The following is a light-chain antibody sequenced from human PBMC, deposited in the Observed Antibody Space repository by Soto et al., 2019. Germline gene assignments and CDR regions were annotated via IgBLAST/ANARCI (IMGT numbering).Light chain of an antibody. Sequence: QSALTQPASVSGSPGQSITISCAGTSSDVGAYNYVSWYQQHPGKAPKVMIYDVNNRPSGVSYRFSDSKSGNTASLTISRLQAEDEADYYCCSYTRSDTLVFGGGTKLTVL. V-gene: IGLV2-14*03. J-gene: IGLJ2*01. CDR3: CSYTRSDTLV. CDR2: DVN. CDR1: SSDVGAYNY.